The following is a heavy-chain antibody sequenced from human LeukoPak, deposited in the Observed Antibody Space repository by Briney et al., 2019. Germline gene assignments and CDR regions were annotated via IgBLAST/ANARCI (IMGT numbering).Heavy chain of an antibody. D-gene: IGHD5-18*01. J-gene: IGHJ4*01. CDR2: IRSKANTYAA. CDR1: GFTFSDSA. CDR3: MARGDSYGLFDY. V-gene: IGHV3-73*01. Sequence: GGSLRLFCAASGFTFSDSAMHWVRQASGTGLEWVARIRSKANTYAASYAASVKGRFTISRDDSKNTASLQMNSLKTEDTAVYYCMARGDSYGLFDYWGHGTLVTVSS.